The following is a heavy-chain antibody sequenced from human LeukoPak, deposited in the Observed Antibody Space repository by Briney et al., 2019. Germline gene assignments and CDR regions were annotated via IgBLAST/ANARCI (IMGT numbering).Heavy chain of an antibody. CDR2: IYYSGST. CDR3: ARYYSGSYGFDY. V-gene: IGHV4-39*01. Sequence: SETLSLTCTVSGGSISSSNYYWGWIRQPPGEGLEWIGYIYYSGSTYYNPSLESRVTMSVDTSKNQFSLKLSSVTAADTAVYYCARYYSGSYGFDYWGQGTLVTVSS. CDR1: GGSISSSNYY. J-gene: IGHJ4*02. D-gene: IGHD1-26*01.